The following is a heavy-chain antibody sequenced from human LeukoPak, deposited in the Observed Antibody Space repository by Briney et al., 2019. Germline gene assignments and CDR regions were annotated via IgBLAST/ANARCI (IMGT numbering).Heavy chain of an antibody. D-gene: IGHD3-9*01. CDR2: IWYDGSNK. V-gene: IGHV3-33*01. CDR1: GFTFSSYG. CDR3: ARGSADYDILTGYYTQAGYFDY. Sequence: GGSLRLSCAASGFTFSSYGMHWVRQAPGKGLEWVAVIWYDGSNKYYADSVKGRFTISRDNSKNTLYLQMNSLRAEDTAVYYCARGSADYDILTGYYTQAGYFDYWGQGTLVTVSS. J-gene: IGHJ4*02.